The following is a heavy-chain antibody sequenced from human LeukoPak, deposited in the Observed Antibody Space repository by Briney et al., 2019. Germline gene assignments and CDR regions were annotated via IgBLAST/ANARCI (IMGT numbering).Heavy chain of an antibody. CDR1: GGSFSGYY. CDR2: IYHSGST. D-gene: IGHD6-19*01. CDR3: AREVAGSGRAYIF. J-gene: IGHJ4*02. Sequence: SETLSLTCAAYGGSFSGYYWSWIRQPPGKGLERIGEIYHSGSTNYNPSLKSRVTISVDTSKNQFSLNLSSVTAADTAVYYCAREVAGSGRAYIFWGQGILVTVSS. V-gene: IGHV4-34*01.